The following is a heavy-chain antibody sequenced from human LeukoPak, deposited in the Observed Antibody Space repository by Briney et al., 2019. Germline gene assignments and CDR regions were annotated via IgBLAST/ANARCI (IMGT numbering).Heavy chain of an antibody. CDR2: ISYDGSNK. CDR3: ARGPDSWNNY. J-gene: IGHJ4*02. V-gene: IGHV3-30-3*01. D-gene: IGHD1-26*01. CDR1: GFTFSSYA. Sequence: GGSLRLSCAASGFTFSSYAMHWVRQAPGKGLEWVAVISYDGSNKYYADSVKGRFTISRDNSKNTLYLQMNSLRAEDTAVYYCARGPDSWNNYWGQGTLVTVSS.